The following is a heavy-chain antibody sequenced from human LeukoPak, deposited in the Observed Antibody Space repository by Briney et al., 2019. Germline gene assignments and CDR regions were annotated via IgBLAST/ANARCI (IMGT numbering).Heavy chain of an antibody. CDR3: ARGPRGYSYAWGY. Sequence: PGGSLRLSCAASGFTFSDYWMSWVRQAPGKGLEWVANIKQDGSEKYYVDSVKGRFTISRDNAKNSLYLQMNSPRAEDTAVYYCARGPRGYSYAWGYWGQGTLVTVSS. CDR2: IKQDGSEK. J-gene: IGHJ4*02. CDR1: GFTFSDYW. V-gene: IGHV3-7*05. D-gene: IGHD5-18*01.